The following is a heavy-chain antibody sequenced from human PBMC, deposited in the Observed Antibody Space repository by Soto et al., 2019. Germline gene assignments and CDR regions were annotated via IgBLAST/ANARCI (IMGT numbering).Heavy chain of an antibody. CDR2: MYRGDDK. CDR1: GFSLSTSGVG. D-gene: IGHD2-8*02. V-gene: IGHV2-5*02. J-gene: IGHJ4*02. Sequence: QITLKESGPTLVQPTQTLTLTCTFSGFSLSTSGVGLGWFRQSPGKALEWLALMYRGDDKRYSPSLKSRLTITQDNSKNQVVLTMTNMDPVDTATYYCAHTVATGAYWESCDFWGQGTLVTVSS. CDR3: AHTVATGAYWESCDF.